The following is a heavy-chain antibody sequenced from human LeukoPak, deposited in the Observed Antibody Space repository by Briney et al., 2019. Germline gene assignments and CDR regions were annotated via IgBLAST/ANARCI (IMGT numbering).Heavy chain of an antibody. D-gene: IGHD1-7*01. CDR3: ARGGSITGTTNYFDY. CDR2: INHSGST. V-gene: IGHV4-34*01. J-gene: IGHJ4*02. CDR1: GVTFSGYY. Sequence: SETLSLTCAVYGVTFSGYYWSWIRQPPGKGLEWIGEINHSGSTNYNPSLKSRVTISVDTSKNQFSLKLSSVTAADTAVYYCARGGSITGTTNYFDYWGQGTLVTVSS.